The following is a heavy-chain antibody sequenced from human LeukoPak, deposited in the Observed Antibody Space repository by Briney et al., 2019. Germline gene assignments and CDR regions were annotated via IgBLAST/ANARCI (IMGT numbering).Heavy chain of an antibody. Sequence: TGGSLRLSCAASGFTFSSFWMSWVRQVPGKGLEWVANIKHDGSERYYVDSVKGRFTISRDNAKNSLYLQMHSLRAEDTAVYFCARKFTVAGINWYFDLWGRGTLVIVSS. D-gene: IGHD6-19*01. J-gene: IGHJ2*01. CDR2: IKHDGSER. CDR3: ARKFTVAGINWYFDL. CDR1: GFTFSSFW. V-gene: IGHV3-7*01.